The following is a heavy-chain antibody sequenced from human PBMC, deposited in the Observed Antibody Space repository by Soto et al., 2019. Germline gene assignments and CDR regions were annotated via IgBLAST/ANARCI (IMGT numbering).Heavy chain of an antibody. J-gene: IGHJ1*01. V-gene: IGHV1-69*13. D-gene: IGHD3-22*01. CDR2: IIPIFSTP. Sequence: SVKVSCKTSGGTFGSYAISWVRQAPGQGLEWMGGIIPIFSTPNYAQKFQGRVTITADESTSTAYMELSSLRSEDTAVYYCARSYYYDSSGYYRSFFQHWGQGTLVTVSS. CDR1: GGTFGSYA. CDR3: ARSYYYDSSGYYRSFFQH.